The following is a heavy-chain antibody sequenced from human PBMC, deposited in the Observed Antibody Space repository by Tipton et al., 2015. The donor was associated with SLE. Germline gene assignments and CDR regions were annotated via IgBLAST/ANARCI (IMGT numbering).Heavy chain of an antibody. CDR2: ISGSGGST. CDR1: GFTFSSYA. V-gene: IGHV3-23*01. Sequence: SLRLSCAASGFTFSSYAISWVRQAPGKGLEWVSAISGSGGSTYYADSVKGRFTITRYNSKNTLYLQMNRLRAEDTAVYYCALGEGATVDYWGQGTLVTVSS. J-gene: IGHJ4*02. D-gene: IGHD1-26*01. CDR3: ALGEGATVDY.